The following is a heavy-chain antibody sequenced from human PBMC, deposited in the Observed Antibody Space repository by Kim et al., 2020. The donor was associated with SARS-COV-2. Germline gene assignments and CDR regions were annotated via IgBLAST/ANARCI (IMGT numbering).Heavy chain of an antibody. CDR1: GFTFSSYG. V-gene: IGHV3-33*01. J-gene: IGHJ4*02. CDR2: IWYDGSNK. D-gene: IGHD3-22*01. CDR3: AREGEDSSGYYYDY. Sequence: GGSLRLSCAASGFTFSSYGMHWVRQAPGKGLEWVAVIWYDGSNKYYADSVKGRFTISRDNSKNTLYLQMNSLRAEDTAVYYCAREGEDSSGYYYDYWGQGTLVTVSS.